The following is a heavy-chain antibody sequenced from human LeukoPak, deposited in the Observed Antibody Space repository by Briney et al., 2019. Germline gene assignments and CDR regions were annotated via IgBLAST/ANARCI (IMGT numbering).Heavy chain of an antibody. CDR3: ARLDIVATMEGACYI. J-gene: IGHJ3*02. CDR1: GFTFSSYA. D-gene: IGHD5-12*01. CDR2: ISYDGSNK. Sequence: PGGSLRLSCAASGFTFSSYAMHWVRQAPGKGLEWVAFISYDGSNKYYADSVKGRFTISRDNSKNTLYLQMNSLRAEDTAVYYCARLDIVATMEGACYIWGQGTMVTVSS. V-gene: IGHV3-30-3*01.